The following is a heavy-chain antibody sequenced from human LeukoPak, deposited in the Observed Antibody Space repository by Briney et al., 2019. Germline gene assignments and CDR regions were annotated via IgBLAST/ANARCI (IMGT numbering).Heavy chain of an antibody. CDR1: GFPFSRYT. D-gene: IGHD2-2*01. CDR2: ISSSSGYI. Sequence: PGGSLRLSCAASGFPFSRYTMNWVRQAPGKGLEWVSSISSSSGYIYYADSVKGRFTISRDNAKNSLYLQMNSLRVEDTAVYYCARVVVSSRTLDSWGQGTLVTVSS. CDR3: ARVVVSSRTLDS. V-gene: IGHV3-21*04. J-gene: IGHJ4*02.